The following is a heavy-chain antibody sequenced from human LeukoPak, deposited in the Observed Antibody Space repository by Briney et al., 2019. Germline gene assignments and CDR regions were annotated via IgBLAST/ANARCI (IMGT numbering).Heavy chain of an antibody. J-gene: IGHJ4*02. Sequence: ASVKVSCKASGGTFSSYAISWVRQAPGQGLEWMGGIIPIFGTANYAQKFQGRVTITADESTSTAYMELSSLRSEDTAVYYCARDAPLRHYYDSSGYYYRAFDYWGQGTLVTVSS. V-gene: IGHV1-69*13. CDR2: IIPIFGTA. D-gene: IGHD3-22*01. CDR3: ARDAPLRHYYDSSGYYYRAFDY. CDR1: GGTFSSYA.